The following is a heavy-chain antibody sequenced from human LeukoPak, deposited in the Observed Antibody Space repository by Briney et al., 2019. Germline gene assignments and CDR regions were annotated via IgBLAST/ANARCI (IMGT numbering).Heavy chain of an antibody. D-gene: IGHD3-10*02. CDR2: MYYSGST. CDR3: ARGMFAFDI. V-gene: IGHV4-59*01. Sequence: SETLSLTCTVSGDSFSLYYWSWIRQPPGKGLEWIGNMYYSGSTTYNPSLKSRITLSVDTSKNQFSLKLSSVTAADTAVYYCARGMFAFDIWGQGTMVTVSS. J-gene: IGHJ3*02. CDR1: GDSFSLYY.